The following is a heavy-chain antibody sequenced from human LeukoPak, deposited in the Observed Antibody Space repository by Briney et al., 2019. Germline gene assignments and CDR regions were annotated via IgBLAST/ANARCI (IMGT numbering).Heavy chain of an antibody. D-gene: IGHD3-9*01. Sequence: SETLSLTCAVYGGSFSGYYWSWIRQPPGKGLEWIGEINHGGSTNYNPSLKSRVTISVDTSKNQFSLKLSSVTAADTAVYYCARAHPLYYDILTGYYTGLYDYFDYWGQGTLVTVSS. J-gene: IGHJ4*02. CDR2: INHGGST. CDR1: GGSFSGYY. V-gene: IGHV4-34*01. CDR3: ARAHPLYYDILTGYYTGLYDYFDY.